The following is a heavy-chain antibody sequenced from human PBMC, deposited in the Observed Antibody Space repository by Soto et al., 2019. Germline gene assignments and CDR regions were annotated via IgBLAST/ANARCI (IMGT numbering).Heavy chain of an antibody. J-gene: IGHJ6*02. CDR2: INPSGGST. CDR1: GYTFTSYY. D-gene: IGHD1-26*01. V-gene: IGHV1-46*01. CDR3: ARVGRNYYYYYGMDV. Sequence: GASVKVSCKASGYTFTSYYMHWVRQAPGQGLEWMGIINPSGGSTSYAQKFQGRVTMTRDTSTSTVYMELSSLRSEDTAVYYCARVGRNYYYYYGMDVWGQGTKVTVYS.